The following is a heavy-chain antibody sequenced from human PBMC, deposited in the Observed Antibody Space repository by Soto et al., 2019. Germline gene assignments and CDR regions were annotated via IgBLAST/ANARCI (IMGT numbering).Heavy chain of an antibody. CDR2: INAGNGNT. Sequence: ASVKVSCKASGYTFTSYAMHWVRQAPGQSLEWMGWINAGNGNTKYSQKFQGRVTITRDTSASTAYMELSSLSSEDTAVYYCASAQPSSGWYSFRFDPWGQGXLVTVYS. D-gene: IGHD6-19*01. CDR1: GYTFTSYA. CDR3: ASAQPSSGWYSFRFDP. V-gene: IGHV1-3*01. J-gene: IGHJ5*02.